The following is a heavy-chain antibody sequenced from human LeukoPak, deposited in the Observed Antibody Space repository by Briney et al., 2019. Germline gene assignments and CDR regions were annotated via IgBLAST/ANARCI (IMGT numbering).Heavy chain of an antibody. Sequence: PSETLSLTCTVSGGSISGYYWSWIRQPAGKGLEWIGRIYTSGSTNYNPSLKSRVTMSVDTSKNQFSLKLSSVTATDTAVYYCARTLYCTSTSCFYNWFDPWGQGTLVTVSP. J-gene: IGHJ5*02. CDR2: IYTSGST. CDR3: ARTLYCTSTSCFYNWFDP. D-gene: IGHD2-2*01. CDR1: GGSISGYY. V-gene: IGHV4-4*07.